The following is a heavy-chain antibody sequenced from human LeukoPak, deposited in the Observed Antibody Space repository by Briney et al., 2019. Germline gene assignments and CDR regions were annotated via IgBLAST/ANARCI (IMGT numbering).Heavy chain of an antibody. CDR2: TYCRSKWYN. CDR1: GDSVSSNSAA. Sequence: SQTLSLTCAISGDSVSSNSAAWNWIRQSPSRGLEWLGRTYCRSKWYNDYAVSVKSRITINPDTSKNQFSLQLNSVTPEDTAVYYCAREGCSGGSCYSGAFDIWGQGTMVTVSS. J-gene: IGHJ3*02. CDR3: AREGCSGGSCYSGAFDI. V-gene: IGHV6-1*01. D-gene: IGHD2-15*01.